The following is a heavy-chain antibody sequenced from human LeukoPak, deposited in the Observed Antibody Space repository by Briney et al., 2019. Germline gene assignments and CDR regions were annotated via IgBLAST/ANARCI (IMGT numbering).Heavy chain of an antibody. Sequence: SETLSLTCAVYGGSFSGYYWSWIRQPPGKGLEWIGEINHSGSTNYNPSLKSRVTISVDTSKNQFSLKLSSVTAADTAVYYCARGRRDSGWYWYFDLWGRGTLVTVSS. V-gene: IGHV4-34*01. CDR1: GGSFSGYY. CDR2: INHSGST. D-gene: IGHD6-25*01. J-gene: IGHJ2*01. CDR3: ARGRRDSGWYWYFDL.